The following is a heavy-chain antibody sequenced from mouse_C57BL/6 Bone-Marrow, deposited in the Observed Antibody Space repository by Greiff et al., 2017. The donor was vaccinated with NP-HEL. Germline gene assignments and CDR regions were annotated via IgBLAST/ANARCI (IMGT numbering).Heavy chain of an antibody. CDR2: ISYDGSN. CDR1: GYSITSGYY. Sequence: EVKLQESGPGLVKPSQSLSLTCSVTGYSITSGYYWNWIRQFPGNKLEWMGYISYDGSNNYNPSLKNRISITRDTSKNQFFLKLNSVTTEDTATYYCARALYRSNYYFDYWGQGTTLTVSS. J-gene: IGHJ2*01. D-gene: IGHD2-5*01. V-gene: IGHV3-6*01. CDR3: ARALYRSNYYFDY.